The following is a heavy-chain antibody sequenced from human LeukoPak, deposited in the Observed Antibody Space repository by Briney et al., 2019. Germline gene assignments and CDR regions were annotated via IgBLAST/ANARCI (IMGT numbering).Heavy chain of an antibody. J-gene: IGHJ6*02. D-gene: IGHD1-7*01. Sequence: GGSLRLSCAASGFTFNYAWMSWVRQVPGKGLEWVGQTVSEIDGGTTDYAAPVKGRFTISRDDSKSTLYLQMNRLKIEDTAVYYCTTDEDWNYARKDVWGQGATVIVSS. CDR1: GFTFNYAW. CDR3: TTDEDWNYARKDV. V-gene: IGHV3-15*04. CDR2: TVSEIDGGTT.